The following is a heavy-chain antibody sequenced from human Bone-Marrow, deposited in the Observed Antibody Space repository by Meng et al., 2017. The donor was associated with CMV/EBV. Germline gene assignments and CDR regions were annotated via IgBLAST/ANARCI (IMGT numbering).Heavy chain of an antibody. D-gene: IGHD1-14*01. CDR1: GGSFSGYY. CDR3: ARGEVGTNPDY. V-gene: IGHV4-34*01. J-gene: IGHJ4*02. Sequence: SQTLPRTCAVYGGSFSGYYWSWIRQPPGKGLEWIGEINHSGSTNYNPSLKSRVTISVDTSKNQFSLKLSSVTAADTAVYYCARGEVGTNPDYWGQGTLVTVSS. CDR2: INHSGST.